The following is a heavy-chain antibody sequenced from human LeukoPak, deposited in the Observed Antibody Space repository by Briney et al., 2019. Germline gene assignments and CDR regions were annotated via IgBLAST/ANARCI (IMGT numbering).Heavy chain of an antibody. CDR2: MYTSGTT. J-gene: IGHJ6*03. CDR3: ARGASSSSPIGYYYYYMDV. D-gene: IGHD6-6*01. CDR1: GGSISSGSYY. V-gene: IGHV4-61*02. Sequence: SQTLSLTCTVSGGSISSGSYYWSWIRQPAGKGLEWIGRMYTSGTTNYNPSLKSRVTISVDTSKNQFSLKLTSVTAADTVVYYCARGASSSSPIGYYYYYMDVWGKGTTVTVS.